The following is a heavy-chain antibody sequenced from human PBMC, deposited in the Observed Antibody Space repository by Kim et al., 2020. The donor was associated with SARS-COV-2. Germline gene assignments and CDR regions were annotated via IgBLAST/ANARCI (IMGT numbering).Heavy chain of an antibody. CDR3: ARDRGGMAFDI. J-gene: IGHJ3*02. Sequence: THSNPSLKSRVTISVDKPKNQFSLTLSSVTAADTAVYYCARDRGGMAFDIWGQGTMVTVSS. CDR2: T. V-gene: IGHV4-4*02. D-gene: IGHD3-10*01.